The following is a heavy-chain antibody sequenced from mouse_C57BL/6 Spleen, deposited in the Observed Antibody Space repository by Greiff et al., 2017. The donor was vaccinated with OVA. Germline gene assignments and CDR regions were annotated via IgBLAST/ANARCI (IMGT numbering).Heavy chain of an antibody. CDR3: ARSPDLLWLRRDYAMDD. J-gene: IGHJ4*01. CDR1: GYAFTNYL. V-gene: IGHV1-54*01. D-gene: IGHD2-2*01. CDR2: INPGSGGT. Sequence: QVHVKQSGAELVRPGTSVKVSCKASGYAFTNYLIEWVKQRPGQGLEWIGVINPGSGGTNYNEKFKGKATLTADKSSSTAYMQLSSLTSEDSAVYFCARSPDLLWLRRDYAMDDWGQGTSVTVSS.